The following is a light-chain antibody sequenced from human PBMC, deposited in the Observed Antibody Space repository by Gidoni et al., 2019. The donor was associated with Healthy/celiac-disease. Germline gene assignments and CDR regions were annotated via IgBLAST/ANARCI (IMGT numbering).Light chain of an antibody. Sequence: IHMPPSPSSLSASVGDRVTITCQASQDISNYLHWYQQKPGKAPKLLIYDASNLETGVPSRFSGSGSGTDFTVTISSLQPEDIATYYCQQYDNHPLTFGGXTKVEIK. V-gene: IGKV1-33*01. CDR3: QQYDNHPLT. CDR2: DAS. CDR1: QDISNY. J-gene: IGKJ4*01.